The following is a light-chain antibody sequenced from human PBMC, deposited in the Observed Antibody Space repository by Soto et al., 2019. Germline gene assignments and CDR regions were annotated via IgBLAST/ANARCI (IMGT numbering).Light chain of an antibody. CDR1: SNDVGSYNF. CDR2: DVS. CDR3: SSYTRNSTVL. V-gene: IGLV2-14*03. Sequence: QSALTQPASVSGSPGQSITITCIGTSNDVGSYNFVSWYQKHPNTAPRLIIYDVSNRPSGVSNRFSGSKSDNTASLTISGLQAEDEADYYCSSYTRNSTVLFGGGTKVTVL. J-gene: IGLJ2*01.